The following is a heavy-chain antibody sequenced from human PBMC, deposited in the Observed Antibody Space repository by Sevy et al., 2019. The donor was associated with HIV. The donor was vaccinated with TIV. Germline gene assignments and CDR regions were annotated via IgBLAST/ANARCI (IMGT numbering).Heavy chain of an antibody. J-gene: IGHJ6*03. CDR2: IKSKTDGGIK. D-gene: IGHD1-26*01. V-gene: IGHV3-15*01. Sequence: GGSLRLSCAASGFTFSNTWMSWIRQAPGKGLEWVGRIKSKTDGGIKDYATPVKGRISISGDYSKNTRYLQMSSRKTEDTALYYCTKVMEIGQELKSYYMDVWGKGTRSPSP. CDR3: TKVMEIGQELKSYYMDV. CDR1: GFTFSNTW.